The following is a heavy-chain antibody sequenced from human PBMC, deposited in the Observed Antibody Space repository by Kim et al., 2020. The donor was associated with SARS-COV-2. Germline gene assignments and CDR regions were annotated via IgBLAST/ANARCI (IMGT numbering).Heavy chain of an antibody. D-gene: IGHD2-2*02. Sequence: ASVKVSCKASGYTFTSYDINWVRQATGQGLEWMGWMNPNSGNTGYAQKFQGRVTMTRNTSISTAYMELSSLRSEDTAVYYCAKSGYCSSTSCYTGIGVYYYYGMDVWGQGTTVTVSS. V-gene: IGHV1-8*01. CDR1: GYTFTSYD. CDR2: MNPNSGNT. CDR3: AKSGYCSSTSCYTGIGVYYYYGMDV. J-gene: IGHJ6*02.